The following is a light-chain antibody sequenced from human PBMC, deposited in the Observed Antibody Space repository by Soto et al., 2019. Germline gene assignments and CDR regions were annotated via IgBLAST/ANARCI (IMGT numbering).Light chain of an antibody. V-gene: IGKV3-20*01. CDR2: GAS. J-gene: IGKJ1*01. CDR3: QQYGSSPRT. Sequence: EIVLTQSPGTLSLSPGERATLSCRASQSVSSSYLAWYQQKPGQAPRLLIYGASSRATGIPDRFSGSGSGTDFTLTISRVEPEDCAVYYCQQYGSSPRTFGQGTNVEIK. CDR1: QSVSSSY.